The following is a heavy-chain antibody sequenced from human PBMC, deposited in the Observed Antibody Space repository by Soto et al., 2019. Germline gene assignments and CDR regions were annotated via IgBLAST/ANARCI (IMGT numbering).Heavy chain of an antibody. V-gene: IGHV1-69*13. D-gene: IGHD2-2*01. CDR3: AREPEVCSSTNCHFDY. Sequence: ASVKVSCTASGGTFSSYAISWVRQAPGQGLEWMGGIIPSFGRANYAQKFQGRVTMTGDESTSTVYMELSSLTSDDTAVYYCAREPEVCSSTNCHFDYWGQGALATGSA. CDR2: IIPSFGRA. J-gene: IGHJ4*02. CDR1: GGTFSSYA.